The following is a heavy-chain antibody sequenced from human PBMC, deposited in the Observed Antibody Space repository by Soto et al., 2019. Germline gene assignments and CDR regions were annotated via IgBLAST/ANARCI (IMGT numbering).Heavy chain of an antibody. CDR3: ARDYCSGGSCYSGLFDY. D-gene: IGHD2-15*01. CDR1: GYTFTSYA. V-gene: IGHV1-3*01. J-gene: IGHJ4*02. CDR2: INAGNGNT. Sequence: GASVKVSCKASGYTFTSYAMHWVRQAPGQRLEWMGWINAGNGNTKYSQKFQGRVTITRDTSASTAYMELSSLRSEDTAVYYCARDYCSGGSCYSGLFDYWGQGTLVTVSS.